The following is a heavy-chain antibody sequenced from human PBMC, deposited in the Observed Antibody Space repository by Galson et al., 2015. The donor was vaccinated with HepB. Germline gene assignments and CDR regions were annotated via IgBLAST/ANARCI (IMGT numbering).Heavy chain of an antibody. CDR2: IYHIGKT. CDR3: AAGVNTYAMDF. CDR1: GASITDSHW. V-gene: IGHV4-4*01. Sequence: ETLSLTCGVSGASITDSHWWSWVRQAPGKGLEWIGEIYHIGKTNYNLSLKSRLTISMNKPRNQFFLKLTSVTAADTAFYFCAAGVNTYAMDFWGQGTTVIVSS. D-gene: IGHD2-8*01. J-gene: IGHJ6*02.